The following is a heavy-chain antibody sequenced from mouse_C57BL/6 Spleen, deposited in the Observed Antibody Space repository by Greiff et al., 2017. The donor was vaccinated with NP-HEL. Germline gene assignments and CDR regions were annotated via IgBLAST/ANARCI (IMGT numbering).Heavy chain of an antibody. CDR3: ARHEEYDGSSYSYYFDD. CDR1: GYTFTEYT. Sequence: QVQLQQSGAELVKPGASVKLSCKASGYTFTEYTIHWVKQRSGQGLEWIGWFYPGSGSIKYNEKFKDKATLTADKSSSTAYMELSRLTSEDSAIYFCARHEEYDGSSYSYYFDDWGQGTTLTVSS. J-gene: IGHJ2*01. D-gene: IGHD1-1*01. V-gene: IGHV1-62-2*01. CDR2: FYPGSGSI.